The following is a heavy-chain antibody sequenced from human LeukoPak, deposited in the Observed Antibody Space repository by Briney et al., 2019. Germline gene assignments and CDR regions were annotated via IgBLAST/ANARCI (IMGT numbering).Heavy chain of an antibody. V-gene: IGHV4-59*12. D-gene: IGHD6-13*01. CDR3: ARGSEAGYTI. J-gene: IGHJ4*02. CDR1: GDSIGGYY. CDR2: IYKSGSS. Sequence: SETLSLTCTVSGDSIGGYYWSWVRQPPGKGLEWIGYIYKSGSSSYNPSLKSRVTMSVDASKNQFSLKMSSLTAADTAVYYCARGSEAGYTIGGQGTLVTVSS.